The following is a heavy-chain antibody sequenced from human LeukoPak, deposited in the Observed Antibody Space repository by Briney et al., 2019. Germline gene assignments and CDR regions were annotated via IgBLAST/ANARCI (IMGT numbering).Heavy chain of an antibody. J-gene: IGHJ3*02. CDR3: ARDKAIAAPADLDVFDI. V-gene: IGHV1-18*01. D-gene: IGHD6-13*01. CDR2: ISAYNGVS. Sequence: ATVKVSCKASGYTITTYGINWVRQAPGQGLEWMGWISAYNGVSKYAQKFQGRVTMTTETSTTTAYMELRSLRSDDTAVYFCARDKAIAAPADLDVFDIWGQGTMVTVSS. CDR1: GYTITTYG.